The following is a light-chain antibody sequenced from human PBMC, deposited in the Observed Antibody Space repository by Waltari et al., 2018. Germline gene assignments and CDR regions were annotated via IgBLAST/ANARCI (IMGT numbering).Light chain of an antibody. V-gene: IGKV2-30*01. Sequence: DVVMTQSPLSLFVTLGQPASISCRSTHSLVATDGNTFLNWFHQRPGQSPRRLIYKVSKRGSWVPDRIRGRWSGTYFTLKINRVEAGDVWVYFCMQATHWPSVTFGQGTKLEIK. CDR2: KVS. J-gene: IGKJ2*01. CDR1: HSLVATDGNTF. CDR3: MQATHWPSVT.